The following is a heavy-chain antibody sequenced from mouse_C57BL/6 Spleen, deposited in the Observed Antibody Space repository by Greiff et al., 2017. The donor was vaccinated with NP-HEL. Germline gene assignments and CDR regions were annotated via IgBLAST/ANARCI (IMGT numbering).Heavy chain of an antibody. CDR2: INPYNGGT. D-gene: IGHD2-3*01. V-gene: IGHV1-19*01. J-gene: IGHJ4*01. CDR3: ARHDEGAMDY. CDR1: GYTFTDYY. Sequence: VQLQQSGPVLVKPGASVKMSCKASGYTFTDYYMNWVKQSHGKSLEWIGVINPYNGGTSYNQKFKGKATLTVDKSSSTAYMELNSLTSEDSAVYYCARHDEGAMDYWGQGTSVTVSS.